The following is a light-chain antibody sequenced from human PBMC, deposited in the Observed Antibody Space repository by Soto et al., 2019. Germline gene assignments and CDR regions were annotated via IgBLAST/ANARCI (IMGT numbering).Light chain of an antibody. Sequence: DIQMTQSPSSVSASVGDRVTITCRASQDISNWLAWYQQKPGKAPKLLIYVASSLQSGVPSRFSGSGSGTEFTLTISSLQPEDFATYYCQQSNSFPFTLGPETKVDFK. J-gene: IGKJ3*01. CDR1: QDISNW. CDR3: QQSNSFPFT. CDR2: VAS. V-gene: IGKV1-12*01.